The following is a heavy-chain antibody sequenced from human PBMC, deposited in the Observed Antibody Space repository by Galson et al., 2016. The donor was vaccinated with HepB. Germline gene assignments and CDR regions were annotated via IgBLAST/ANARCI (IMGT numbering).Heavy chain of an antibody. CDR2: ISVQSDIR. CDR3: ANLPERPNPPPCGWVDT. V-gene: IGHV3-23*01. CDR1: GFSFSTSD. Sequence: SLRLSCAASGFSFSTSDMHWVRQAPGKGLEWVSVISVQSDIRFYADSVKGRFTISRDNSKNTLYLEMNSVRVDDTAVYYCANLPERPNPPPCGWVDTWGLGALGTVS. D-gene: IGHD1-1*01. J-gene: IGHJ5*01.